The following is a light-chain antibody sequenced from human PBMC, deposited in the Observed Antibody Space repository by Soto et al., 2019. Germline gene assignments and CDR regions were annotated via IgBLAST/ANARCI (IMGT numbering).Light chain of an antibody. Sequence: DIQMTQSPSTLSASVGDRVTITCRASQSISGWLAWYQQKPGKAPKLLIYDASSLESGVPSRFSGSGSGTEFTLTISSLQPDDFATYYCQHRRTFGQGTKVDI. CDR1: QSISGW. J-gene: IGKJ1*01. CDR3: QHRRT. CDR2: DAS. V-gene: IGKV1-5*01.